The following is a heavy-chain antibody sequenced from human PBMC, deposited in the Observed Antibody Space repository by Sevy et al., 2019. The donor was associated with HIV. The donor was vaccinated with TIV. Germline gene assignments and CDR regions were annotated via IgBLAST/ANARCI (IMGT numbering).Heavy chain of an antibody. CDR2: INPSGGST. CDR1: GYTFTSYY. D-gene: IGHD3-3*01. Sequence: ASVKVSCKASGYTFTSYYMHWVRQAPGQGLEWMGIINPSGGSTSYAQKFQGRVTMTRDTSTSTVYMELSSLRSEDTAVYYCARVDAAYDFWSGLIDYWGQGTLVPSPQ. J-gene: IGHJ4*02. V-gene: IGHV1-46*01. CDR3: ARVDAAYDFWSGLIDY.